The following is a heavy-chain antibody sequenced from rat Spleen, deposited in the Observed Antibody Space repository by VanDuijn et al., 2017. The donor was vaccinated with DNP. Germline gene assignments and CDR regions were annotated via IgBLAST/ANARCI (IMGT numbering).Heavy chain of an antibody. CDR2: ISYDGSST. V-gene: IGHV5-7*01. CDR1: GFTFSDYY. Sequence: EVQLVESGGGLVQPGRSLKLSCAASGFTFSDYYMAWVRQAPKKGLEWVASISYDGSSTYYRDSVKGRFIISRDNAKSTLYLRMDSLRSEDTATYYCTTATGYVMDAWGQGASVTVSS. D-gene: IGHD1-2*01. CDR3: TTATGYVMDA. J-gene: IGHJ4*01.